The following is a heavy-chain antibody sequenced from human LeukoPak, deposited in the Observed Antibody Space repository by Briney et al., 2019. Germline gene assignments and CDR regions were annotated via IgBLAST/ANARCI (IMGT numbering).Heavy chain of an antibody. J-gene: IGHJ6*03. CDR1: GFTLSSYG. CDR3: AKFGFWSGYYPDYMDV. V-gene: IGHV3-30*02. D-gene: IGHD3-3*01. Sequence: GGSLRLSCAASGFTLSSYGMHWVRQAPGKGLEWVAFIRYDGSNKYYADSVKGRFTISRDNSKNMLYLQMNSLRAEDTAVYYCAKFGFWSGYYPDYMDVWGKGTTVTVSS. CDR2: IRYDGSNK.